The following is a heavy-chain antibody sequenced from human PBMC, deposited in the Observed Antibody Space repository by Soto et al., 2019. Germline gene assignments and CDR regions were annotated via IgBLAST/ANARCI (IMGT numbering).Heavy chain of an antibody. J-gene: IGHJ4*02. CDR1: GFTFSSYS. CDR2: ISSSSSYI. CDR3: ATEQIRGYCGSASCFYRELGSLFTY. Sequence: GGSLRLSCAASGFTFSSYSMNWVRQAPGKGLEWVSSISSSSSYIYYANSVKGRFTISRDNAKNSLYLQINTLRAEDTAGYSCATEQIRGYCGSASCFYRELGSLFTYWGQGTLVTFPS. D-gene: IGHD2-2*01. V-gene: IGHV3-21*01.